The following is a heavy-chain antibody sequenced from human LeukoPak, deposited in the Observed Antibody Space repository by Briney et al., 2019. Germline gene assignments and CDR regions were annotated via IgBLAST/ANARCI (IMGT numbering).Heavy chain of an antibody. V-gene: IGHV4-59*12. J-gene: IGHJ4*02. CDR2: IYYSGST. CDR1: GGSIGSYY. CDR3: ARDRAASSGADY. Sequence: TSETLSLTCTVSGGSIGSYYWSWIRQPPGKGLEWIGYIYYSGSTNYNPSLKSRVTISVDTSKNQFSLKLSSVTAADTAVYYCARDRAASSGADYWGQGTLVAVSS. D-gene: IGHD6-19*01.